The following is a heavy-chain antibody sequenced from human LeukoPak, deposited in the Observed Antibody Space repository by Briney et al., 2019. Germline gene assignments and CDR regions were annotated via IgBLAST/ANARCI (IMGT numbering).Heavy chain of an antibody. Sequence: PGGSLRLSCAASGFTFSSYSMNWVRQAPGKGLEWFSSISSSSSYIYYADSVKGRFTIPRDNAKNSLYLQMNSLRAEDTAVYYCASSGWSSSGDAFDIWGQGTMVTVSS. CDR2: ISSSSSYI. CDR1: GFTFSSYS. D-gene: IGHD6-19*01. V-gene: IGHV3-21*01. CDR3: ASSGWSSSGDAFDI. J-gene: IGHJ3*02.